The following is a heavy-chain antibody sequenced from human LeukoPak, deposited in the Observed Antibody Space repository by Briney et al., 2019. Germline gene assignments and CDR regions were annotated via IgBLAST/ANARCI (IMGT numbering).Heavy chain of an antibody. CDR3: ARVYDSRGSYLAY. CDR2: INHSGST. D-gene: IGHD3-22*01. Sequence: SETLSLTCAVYGGSFSDYYWTWIRQPPGKGLEWIGEINHSGSTNYNPSLKSRVTLSADTSKSQFSLKVNSVTAADTAVYYCARVYDSRGSYLAYWGQGALVTVSS. CDR1: GGSFSDYY. V-gene: IGHV4-34*01. J-gene: IGHJ4*02.